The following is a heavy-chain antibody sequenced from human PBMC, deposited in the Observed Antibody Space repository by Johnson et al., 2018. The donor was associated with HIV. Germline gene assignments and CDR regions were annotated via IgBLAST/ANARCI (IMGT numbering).Heavy chain of an antibody. CDR2: IRYDGSDK. D-gene: IGHD1-26*01. Sequence: QEKLVESGGGVVQPGGSLRLSCAASGFTFSSYGMHWVRQAPGKGLEWVAFIRYDGSDKKYVDSVKGRFTISRDNSKNMLFLQINSLRVEDTAVYYCARVRVGAFDIWGQGTMVTVSS. CDR1: GFTFSSYG. V-gene: IGHV3-30*02. CDR3: ARVRVGAFDI. J-gene: IGHJ3*02.